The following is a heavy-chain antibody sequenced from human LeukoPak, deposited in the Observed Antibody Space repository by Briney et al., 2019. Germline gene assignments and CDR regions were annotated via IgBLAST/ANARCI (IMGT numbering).Heavy chain of an antibody. D-gene: IGHD6-19*01. CDR3: ARGRGSGHKENWFDP. V-gene: IGHV1-8*01. Sequence: ASVKVSCKASGYTFTTYDINWVRQAPGQGLEWMGWMNPNSGNTGYTQKLQGRVTMTRNTSISTAYIELNSLRSEDTAVYYCARGRGSGHKENWFDPWGQGTLVTVSS. CDR2: MNPNSGNT. CDR1: GYTFTTYD. J-gene: IGHJ5*02.